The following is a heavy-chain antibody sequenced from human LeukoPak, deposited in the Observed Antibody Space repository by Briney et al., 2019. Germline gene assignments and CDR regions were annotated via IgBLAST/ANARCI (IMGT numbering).Heavy chain of an antibody. CDR1: GFTFSSYW. D-gene: IGHD2-15*01. V-gene: IGHV3-74*01. CDR2: INSDGSST. J-gene: IGHJ4*02. Sequence: GGSLRLSCAASGFTFSSYWMHWVRQAPGKGLVWVSRINSDGSSTSYADSVKGRFTISRDNAKNSLFLQMNSLRVEDTAVYYCASYLYWWSDLGYWGQGTLVTVSS. CDR3: ASYLYWWSDLGY.